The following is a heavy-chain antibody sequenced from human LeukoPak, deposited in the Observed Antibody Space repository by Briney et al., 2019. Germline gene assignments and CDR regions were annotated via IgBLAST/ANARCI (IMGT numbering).Heavy chain of an antibody. CDR3: AGGGGWVFDF. CDR2: IKQDGSAK. D-gene: IGHD6-19*01. CDR1: GLTFSRYW. V-gene: IGHV3-7*04. J-gene: IGHJ4*02. Sequence: GGSLRLSCAASGLTFSRYWLTWVRQAPGKGLEWVANIKQDGSAKYYANSVKGRFTISRDDAKNSLYLEMNSLRAEDTAVYYCAGGGGWVFDFWGQGTLVTVSS.